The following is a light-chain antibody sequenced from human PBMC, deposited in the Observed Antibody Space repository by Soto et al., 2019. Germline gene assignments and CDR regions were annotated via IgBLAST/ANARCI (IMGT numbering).Light chain of an antibody. CDR1: QGISNY. CDR2: AAS. V-gene: IGKV1-27*01. Sequence: DIQMTQSPSSLSASVGDRVTITCRASQGISNYLAWYQQKPGKVPKLLIYAASTLQSGVPSRFIGSRSGTDFNLTIRSLQPEDVATYYCQKYNSAPRTFGKGTKMEIK. CDR3: QKYNSAPRT. J-gene: IGKJ1*01.